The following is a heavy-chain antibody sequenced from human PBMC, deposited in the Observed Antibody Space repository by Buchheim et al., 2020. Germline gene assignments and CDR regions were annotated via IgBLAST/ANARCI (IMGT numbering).Heavy chain of an antibody. CDR2: IKSKTDGGTP. Sequence: EVQLVESGGGLVKPGGSLRLSCAASGFTFSNAWLSWVRQAPGKGLEWVGRIKSKTDGGTPDYAAPVKGRYTISRDDSKNKMYLQMNSLKTEDTAVYYCTTEVSDGDYDYWGQGTL. D-gene: IGHD4-17*01. CDR1: GFTFSNAW. J-gene: IGHJ4*02. V-gene: IGHV3-15*01. CDR3: TTEVSDGDYDY.